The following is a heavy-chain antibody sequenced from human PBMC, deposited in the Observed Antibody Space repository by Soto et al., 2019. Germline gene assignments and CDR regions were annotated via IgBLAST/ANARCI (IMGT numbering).Heavy chain of an antibody. D-gene: IGHD3-16*01. V-gene: IGHV1-69*01. CDR2: IIPLFGTS. CDR3: ARDGDIMATRPSGAFDL. J-gene: IGHJ3*01. CDR1: GGTFSSYT. Sequence: VQLVQSGAAVKKPGSSVKVSCTAPGGTFSSYTFSWVRQAPGQGLEWMGGIIPLFGTSNFAQKFQGRVTIAADESTSTVEMELSSLTSEATAVYYCARDGDIMATRPSGAFDLWGQGSMVTVSS.